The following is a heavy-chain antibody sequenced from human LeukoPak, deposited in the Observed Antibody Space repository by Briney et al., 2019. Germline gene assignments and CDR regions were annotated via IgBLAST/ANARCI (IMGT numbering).Heavy chain of an antibody. CDR3: AREGGYSGYDFDYYYYMDV. CDR1: GFTFNNYN. Sequence: PGGSLRLSCAASGFTFNNYNMNWVRQAPGKALEWVSSITSSGTYIFYADSVKGRFTISRDNAKNSLYLQINSLGPEDTAVYYCAREGGYSGYDFDYYYYMDVWGKGTTVTISS. V-gene: IGHV3-21*01. D-gene: IGHD5-12*01. J-gene: IGHJ6*03. CDR2: ITSSGTYI.